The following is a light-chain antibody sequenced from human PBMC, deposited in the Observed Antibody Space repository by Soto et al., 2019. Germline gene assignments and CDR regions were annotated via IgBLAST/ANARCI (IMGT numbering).Light chain of an antibody. Sequence: TQSPSTLSASVGDRVTITCRASQSVTNSFLAWYQQKPGQAPRLLIYGASSRATGIPDRFSGSGSGTDFTLTISRLEPEDFAVFYCHQYGSSPSTFGQGTKVDIK. CDR2: GAS. CDR3: HQYGSSPST. CDR1: QSVTNSF. J-gene: IGKJ1*01. V-gene: IGKV3-20*01.